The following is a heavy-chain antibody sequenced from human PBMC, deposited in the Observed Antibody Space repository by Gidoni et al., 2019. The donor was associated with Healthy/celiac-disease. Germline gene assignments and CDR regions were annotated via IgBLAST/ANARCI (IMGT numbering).Heavy chain of an antibody. CDR3: ARHGGYSKGHYYYYYMDV. V-gene: IGHV4-39*01. CDR1: GGSISSSSYY. D-gene: IGHD6-13*01. CDR2: IYYSGST. J-gene: IGHJ6*03. Sequence: QLQLQESGPGLVKPSETLSLTCTVSGGSISSSSYYWGWIRQPPGKGLEWIGSIYYSGSTYYNPSLKSRVTISVDTSKNQFSLKLSSVTAADTAVYYCARHGGYSKGHYYYYYMDVWGKGTTVTVSS.